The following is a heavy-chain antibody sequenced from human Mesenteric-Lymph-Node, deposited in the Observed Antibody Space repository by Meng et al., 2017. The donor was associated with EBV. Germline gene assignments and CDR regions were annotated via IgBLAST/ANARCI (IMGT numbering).Heavy chain of an antibody. Sequence: QGGVVHVGAGGKEPGYLGKVPCKASGGTFSSYAISWVRQAPGQGLEWMGGIIPIFGTANYAQKFQGRVTITADESTSTAYMELSSLGSEDTAVYYCAVAYCGGDCYNVHAFHIWGQGTMVTVSS. J-gene: IGHJ3*02. V-gene: IGHV1-69*01. CDR1: GGTFSSYA. CDR3: AVAYCGGDCYNVHAFHI. D-gene: IGHD2-21*01. CDR2: IIPIFGTA.